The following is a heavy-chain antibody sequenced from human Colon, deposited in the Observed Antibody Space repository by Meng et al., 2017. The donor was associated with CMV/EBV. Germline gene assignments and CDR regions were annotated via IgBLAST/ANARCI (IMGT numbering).Heavy chain of an antibody. CDR3: VKLGISSYNWYFDL. CDR2: ITWTSGST. Sequence: GGSLRLSCVASGFAFSESGMHWIRQAPGKGLEWVAGITWTSGSTGYADSVRGRFTISRDNAKNSLYLQMDSLRAEDTALYYCVKLGISSYNWYFDLWGRGTLVTVSS. D-gene: IGHD3-10*01. V-gene: IGHV3-9*01. CDR1: GFAFSESG. J-gene: IGHJ2*01.